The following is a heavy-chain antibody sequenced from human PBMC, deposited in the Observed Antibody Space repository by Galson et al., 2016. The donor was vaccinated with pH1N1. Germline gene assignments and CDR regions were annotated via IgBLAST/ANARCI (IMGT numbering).Heavy chain of an antibody. CDR2: FDPDEGET. CDR3: ATAEVARGESFDH. J-gene: IGHJ4*02. CDR1: GSRYTVSESS. D-gene: IGHD3-16*01. Sequence: SVKVSCKASGSRYTVSESSMHWVRQAPGKGLEWMGGFDPDEGETIYAQTFQGRLTLTEDTSTNTAYMDLRSLTSEDTAVYCCATAEVARGESFDHWGQGTLVTVSS. V-gene: IGHV1-24*01.